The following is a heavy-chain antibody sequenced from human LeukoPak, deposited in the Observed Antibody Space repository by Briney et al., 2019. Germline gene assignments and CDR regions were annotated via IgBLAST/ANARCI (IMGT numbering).Heavy chain of an antibody. CDR2: IRSKAYGGTT. D-gene: IGHD5-24*01. V-gene: IGHV3-49*04. J-gene: IGHJ4*02. Sequence: PGGSLRLSCTAFGFTFGDYAISWVRQAPGKGLEWVGFIRSKAYGGTTEYAASVKGIFTISRDDSKSIAYLQMNSLKTEDTAVYYCTRDHVEAGLGYFDYWGQRTLVTVSS. CDR3: TRDHVEAGLGYFDY. CDR1: GFTFGDYA.